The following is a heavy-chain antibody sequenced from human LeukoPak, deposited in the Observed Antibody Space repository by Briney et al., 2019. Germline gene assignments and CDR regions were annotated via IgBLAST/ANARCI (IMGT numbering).Heavy chain of an antibody. J-gene: IGHJ4*02. CDR2: ISGSGGST. Sequence: GGSPRLSCAASGFTVSSNYMSWVRQAPGKGLEWVSAISGSGGSTYYADSVKGRFTISRDNSKNTLYLQMNSLRAEDTAVYYCAKESYGGNSGRYYFDYWGQGTLVTVSS. CDR1: GFTVSSNY. V-gene: IGHV3-23*01. CDR3: AKESYGGNSGRYYFDY. D-gene: IGHD4-17*01.